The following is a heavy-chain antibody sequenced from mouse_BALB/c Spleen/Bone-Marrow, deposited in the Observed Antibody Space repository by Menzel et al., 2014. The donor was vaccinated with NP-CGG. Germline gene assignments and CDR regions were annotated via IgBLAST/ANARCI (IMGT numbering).Heavy chain of an antibody. D-gene: IGHD4-1*01. CDR3: TRGGNWEDFDY. CDR2: ISSGSSTI. V-gene: IGHV5-17*02. CDR1: GFTFSSFG. J-gene: IGHJ2*01. Sequence: EVHLVESGGGLVQPGGSRKLSCAASGFTFSSFGMHWVRQAPERGLEWVAYISSGSSTIFYADTVKGRFTISRDNPKNTLFLQMTSLRSEDTAMYYCTRGGNWEDFDYWGQGTTPTVSS.